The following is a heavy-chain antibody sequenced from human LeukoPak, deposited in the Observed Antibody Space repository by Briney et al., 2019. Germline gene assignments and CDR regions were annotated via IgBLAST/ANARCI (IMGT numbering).Heavy chain of an antibody. J-gene: IGHJ5*02. Sequence: SETLSLTCSVSGGSISSGAYYWSWIRQHPGKGLEWIGYRYYTGNTYYNPSLKSRVTISVDTSKNQFSLNLSSVTAADTAVYYCARVRDCSGGSCYQFNWFDPWGQGTLVTVSS. CDR2: RYYTGNT. CDR3: ARVRDCSGGSCYQFNWFDP. D-gene: IGHD2-15*01. CDR1: GGSISSGAYY. V-gene: IGHV4-31*03.